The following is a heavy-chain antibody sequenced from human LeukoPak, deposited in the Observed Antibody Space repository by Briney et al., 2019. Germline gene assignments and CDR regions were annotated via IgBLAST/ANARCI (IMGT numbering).Heavy chain of an antibody. Sequence: ASVKVSCKASGYTFTNYGISWVRQAPGQGLEWMGIINPSGGGTTYAQKVQGRVTMTSDTSTSTVYMELSSLRSEDTAVYYCARGQQNAMVRGVIIHRDNWFDPWGQGTLVTVSS. CDR1: GYTFTNYG. D-gene: IGHD3-10*01. V-gene: IGHV1-46*01. CDR2: INPSGGGT. J-gene: IGHJ5*02. CDR3: ARGQQNAMVRGVIIHRDNWFDP.